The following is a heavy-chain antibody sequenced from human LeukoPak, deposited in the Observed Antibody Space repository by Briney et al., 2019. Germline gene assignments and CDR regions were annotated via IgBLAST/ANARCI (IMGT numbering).Heavy chain of an antibody. CDR2: IWYDGSNK. CDR3: AKDRGRGYSYGYFDY. CDR1: GFTFSSYG. V-gene: IGHV3-33*06. Sequence: EGSLRLSCAASGFTFSSYGMHWVRQAPGKGLEWVAVIWYDGSNKYYADSVKGRFTISRDNSKNTLYLQMNSLRAEDTAVYYCAKDRGRGYSYGYFDYWGQGTLVTVSS. D-gene: IGHD5-18*01. J-gene: IGHJ4*02.